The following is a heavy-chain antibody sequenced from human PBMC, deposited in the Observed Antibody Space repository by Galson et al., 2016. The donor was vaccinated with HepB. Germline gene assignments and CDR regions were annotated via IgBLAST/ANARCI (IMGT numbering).Heavy chain of an antibody. D-gene: IGHD6-25*01. CDR1: GFTFSDSG. Sequence: SLRLSCAASGFTFSDSGMHWVRQAPGKGLEWVGVVSSDGTKTYYGDSVKGRFTVSRDNHRNMVYLDMNNLRGEDTAVYYCVRPPPADVTAFQTWGHGTMVTVSS. CDR3: VRPPPADVTAFQT. CDR2: VSSDGTKT. J-gene: IGHJ3*02. V-gene: IGHV3-30*03.